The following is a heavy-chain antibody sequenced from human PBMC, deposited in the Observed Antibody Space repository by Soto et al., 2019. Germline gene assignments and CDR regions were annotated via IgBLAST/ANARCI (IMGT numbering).Heavy chain of an antibody. Sequence: SETLSLTGAVSGGSISSGGYSWSWIRQPPGKGLEWIGYIYHSESTYYNPSLKSRVTISVDRSKNQFSLKLSSVTAADTAVYYCARASNYYDSSGYQYYFDYWGQGTLVTVSS. CDR2: IYHSEST. CDR1: GGSISSGGYS. J-gene: IGHJ4*02. D-gene: IGHD3-22*01. CDR3: ARASNYYDSSGYQYYFDY. V-gene: IGHV4-30-2*01.